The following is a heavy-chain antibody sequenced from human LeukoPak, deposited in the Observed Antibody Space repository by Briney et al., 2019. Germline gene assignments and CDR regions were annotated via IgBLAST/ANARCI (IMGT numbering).Heavy chain of an antibody. Sequence: GGSLRLSCAASGFTFNNYAMSWVRQAPGKGLDWVSAISVSGGSTYYADSVKGRFTISRDNSKNTLYLQMDSLRAEDTAVYYCAKRIAVVGPYFDYWGQGTLVTVSS. CDR1: GFTFNNYA. CDR2: ISVSGGST. V-gene: IGHV3-23*01. J-gene: IGHJ4*02. D-gene: IGHD6-19*01. CDR3: AKRIAVVGPYFDY.